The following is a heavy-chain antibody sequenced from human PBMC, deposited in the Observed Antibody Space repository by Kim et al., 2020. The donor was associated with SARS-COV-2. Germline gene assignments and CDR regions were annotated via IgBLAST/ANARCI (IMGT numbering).Heavy chain of an antibody. CDR3: ATDSTWNDDPAFDI. Sequence: AQKFQGRVTMTEDTSTDTAYMELSSLRSEDTALYYCATDSTWNDDPAFDIWGQGPMVTVSS. V-gene: IGHV1-24*01. J-gene: IGHJ3*02. D-gene: IGHD1-1*01.